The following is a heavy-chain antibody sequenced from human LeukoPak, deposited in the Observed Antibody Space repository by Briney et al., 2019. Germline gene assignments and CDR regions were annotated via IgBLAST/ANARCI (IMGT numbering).Heavy chain of an antibody. V-gene: IGHV4-59*12. D-gene: IGHD5-18*01. J-gene: IGHJ4*02. CDR1: GGSISSYY. CDR2: IYYSGST. Sequence: PSETLSLTCTVSGGSISSYYWSWIRQPPGKGLEWIGYIYYSGSTNYNPSLKSRVTMSVDTSKNQFSLKLSSVTAADTAVYYCARAASSRFDYWGQGTLVTVSS. CDR3: ARAASSRFDY.